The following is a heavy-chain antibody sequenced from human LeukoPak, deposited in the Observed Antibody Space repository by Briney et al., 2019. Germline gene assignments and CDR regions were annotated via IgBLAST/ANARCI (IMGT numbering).Heavy chain of an antibody. V-gene: IGHV3-66*01. CDR2: IYRGDST. J-gene: IGHJ6*02. Sequence: GGSLRLSCAASGFTVSSDYMSWVRQAPGKGLEWVSTIYRGDSTYYADSVKGRFTISRDNSKNTLYLQLNSLGAEDTAVYYCARDPGLPNGMAVWGQGTTVTVS. CDR1: GFTVSSDY. CDR3: ARDPGLPNGMAV.